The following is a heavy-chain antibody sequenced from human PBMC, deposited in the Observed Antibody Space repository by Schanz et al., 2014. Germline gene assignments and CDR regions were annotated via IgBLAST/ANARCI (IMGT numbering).Heavy chain of an antibody. J-gene: IGHJ6*02. Sequence: QVQLQESGPGLVKPSETLSLTCTVSGGSMSSFYWNWIRQPAGKGLEWIGRISTSGSTNYNPSLGVGGRFSRGPPKPTFPLILISLTAADTAVYYCARLGVGDKAYYYYGTDVWGQGTTVLVSS. CDR1: GGSMSSFY. CDR2: ISTSGST. D-gene: IGHD1-26*01. V-gene: IGHV4-4*07. CDR3: ARLGVGDKAYYYYGTDV.